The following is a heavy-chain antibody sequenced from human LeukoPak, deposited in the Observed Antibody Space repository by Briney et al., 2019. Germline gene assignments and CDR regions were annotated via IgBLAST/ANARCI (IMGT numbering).Heavy chain of an antibody. V-gene: IGHV3-30*18. CDR3: AKDPVPSTVTTFFRWFDP. D-gene: IGHD4-17*01. CDR2: ISYDGSNK. Sequence: PGRSLRLSCAASGFTFSSYGMHWVRQAPGKGLEWVAVISYDGSNKYYADSVKGRFTISRDNSKNTLYLQMNSLRAEDTAVYYCAKDPVPSTVTTFFRWFDPWGQGTLVTVSS. J-gene: IGHJ5*02. CDR1: GFTFSSYG.